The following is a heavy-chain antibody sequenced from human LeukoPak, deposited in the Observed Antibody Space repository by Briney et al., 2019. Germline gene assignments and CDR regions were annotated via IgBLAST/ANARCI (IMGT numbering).Heavy chain of an antibody. CDR2: ISWNSGSI. Sequence: PGGSLRLSCAASGFTFDDYGMSWVRQAPGKGLEWVSGISWNSGSIGYAGSVKGRFTISRDNAKNSLYLQMNSLRTEDTALYYRAKGFFKKRHLGICDHWGQGVLVTVSS. CDR1: GFTFDDYG. V-gene: IGHV3-9*01. CDR3: AKGFFKKRHLGICDH. D-gene: IGHD1-26*01. J-gene: IGHJ4*02.